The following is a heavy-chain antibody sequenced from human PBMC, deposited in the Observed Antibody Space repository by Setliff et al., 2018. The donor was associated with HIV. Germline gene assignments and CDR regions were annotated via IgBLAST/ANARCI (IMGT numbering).Heavy chain of an antibody. CDR1: GGSISSGSYY. V-gene: IGHV4-61*09. CDR3: ARGDGYRANDAYYDTGMDV. J-gene: IGHJ6*02. Sequence: SETLSLTCTVSGGSISSGSYYWSWIRQPAGKGLEWIGHIHTSGSTKYNPSLKSRVTISADTSKNQFSLNLSSVTAAETAVYYCARGDGYRANDAYYDTGMDVWGQGITGTVSS. D-gene: IGHD5-12*01. CDR2: IHTSGST.